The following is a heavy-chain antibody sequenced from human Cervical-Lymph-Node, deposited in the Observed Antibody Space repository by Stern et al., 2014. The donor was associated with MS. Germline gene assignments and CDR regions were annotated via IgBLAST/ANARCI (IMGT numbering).Heavy chain of an antibody. CDR2: ISSDGRKK. Sequence: VQLVESGGGVVQPGRSLRLYCEAAGFTFNYYAVHWVRQAPGKGLEWVAVISSDGRKKYYSDSVKGRFTISRDTSKNTLFLQMDSLRPEDTAVYYCARASIHCSDSCYLYYYYAMDVWGHGTTVTVSS. V-gene: IGHV3-30*04. J-gene: IGHJ6*02. CDR1: GFTFNYYA. D-gene: IGHD2-2*01. CDR3: ARASIHCSDSCYLYYYYAMDV.